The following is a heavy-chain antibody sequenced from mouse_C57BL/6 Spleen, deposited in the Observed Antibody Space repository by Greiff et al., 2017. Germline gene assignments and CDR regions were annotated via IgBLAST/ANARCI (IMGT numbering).Heavy chain of an antibody. J-gene: IGHJ3*01. D-gene: IGHD2-4*01. V-gene: IGHV1-80*01. CDR3: ARTYCDYAWFAY. CDR1: GYAFSSYW. Sequence: QVQLKESGAELVKPGASVKISCKASGYAFSSYWMNWVKQRPGKGLEWIGQIYPGDGDTNYNGKFKGKATLTADKSSSTAYMQLSSLTSEDSAVYFCARTYCDYAWFAYWGQGTLVTVSA. CDR2: IYPGDGDT.